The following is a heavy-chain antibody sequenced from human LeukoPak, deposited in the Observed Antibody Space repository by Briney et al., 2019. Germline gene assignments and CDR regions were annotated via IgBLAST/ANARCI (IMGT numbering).Heavy chain of an antibody. J-gene: IGHJ2*01. CDR3: AREHNWYLDL. CDR1: GGSISSYY. V-gene: IGHV4-59*01. CDR2: IYYSGST. Sequence: SETLSLTCTVSGGSISSYYWSWIRQPPGKGLEWIGYIYYSGSTNYNPSLKSRVTISVDTSKNQFSLKLSSVTAADTAVYYCAREHNWYLDLWGRGTLVTVSS.